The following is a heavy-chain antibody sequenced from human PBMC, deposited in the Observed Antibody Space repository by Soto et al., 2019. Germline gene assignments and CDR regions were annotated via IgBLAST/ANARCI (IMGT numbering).Heavy chain of an antibody. Sequence: GGSLRLSCAASGFTFSDHYMDWVRQAPGKGLEWLGRSGNKANSYTTQYAASVKGRFTISRDDSVYSLYLQMNNLKTEDTAVYYCVRETYSYDSSGYDSWGQGTLVTVSS. V-gene: IGHV3-72*01. D-gene: IGHD3-22*01. CDR3: VRETYSYDSSGYDS. CDR2: SGNKANSYTT. J-gene: IGHJ4*02. CDR1: GFTFSDHY.